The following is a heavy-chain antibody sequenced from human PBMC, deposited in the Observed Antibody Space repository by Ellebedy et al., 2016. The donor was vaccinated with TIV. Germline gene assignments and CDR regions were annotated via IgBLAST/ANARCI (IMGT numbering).Heavy chain of an antibody. V-gene: IGHV3-30*03. J-gene: IGHJ4*02. CDR3: ARDPGDYYDSSGYLNFDY. CDR1: GFTFSSYG. CDR2: ISYDGSNK. Sequence: GESLKISCAASGFTFSSYGMHWVRQAPGKGLEWVAVISYDGSNKYYADSVKGRFTISRDNSKNTLYLQMNSLRAEDTAVYYCARDPGDYYDSSGYLNFDYWGQGSLVTVSS. D-gene: IGHD3-22*01.